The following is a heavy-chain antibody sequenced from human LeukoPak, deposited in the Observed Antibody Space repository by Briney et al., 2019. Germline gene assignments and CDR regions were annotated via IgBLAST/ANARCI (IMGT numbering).Heavy chain of an antibody. Sequence: GGSLRLSCAASGFTVSSNYMSWVRQAPGKGLEWVSVIYSGGSTYYADSVKGRFTISRDNSKNTLYLQMNNLRAEDTAMYYCARDESNYYGAGLDVFDIWGQGTMVTVSS. D-gene: IGHD3-10*01. V-gene: IGHV3-53*01. CDR3: ARDESNYYGAGLDVFDI. CDR1: GFTVSSNY. J-gene: IGHJ3*02. CDR2: IYSGGST.